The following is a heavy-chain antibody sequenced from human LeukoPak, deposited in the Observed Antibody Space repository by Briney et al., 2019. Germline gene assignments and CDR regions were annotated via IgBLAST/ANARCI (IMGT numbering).Heavy chain of an antibody. CDR1: GYTFTNNW. J-gene: IGHJ5*02. Sequence: ASVKVSCKAFGYTFTNNWMHWVRQAPGQGPEWMGLISPTGGSTAYAQKFQGRVTLTRDMSTSTDYLELSSLRSEDTAVYYCVRDNSVRDEAWWFYPWGQGTLVTVSS. D-gene: IGHD5-24*01. V-gene: IGHV1-46*01. CDR3: VRDNSVRDEAWWFYP. CDR2: ISPTGGST.